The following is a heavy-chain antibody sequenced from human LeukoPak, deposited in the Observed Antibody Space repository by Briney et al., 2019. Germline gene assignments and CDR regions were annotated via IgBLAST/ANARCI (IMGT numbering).Heavy chain of an antibody. V-gene: IGHV3-48*01. J-gene: IGHJ4*02. Sequence: GGSLRLSCAASGFTFSSYSMNWVRQAPGKGLEWVSYISSSSSTIYYADSVKGRFTISRDNSKNTLFLQMNNLRADDTAIYYCARGSYCGGDCYKFDYWGQGTLVTVSS. CDR1: GFTFSSYS. CDR3: ARGSYCGGDCYKFDY. CDR2: ISSSSSTI. D-gene: IGHD2-21*02.